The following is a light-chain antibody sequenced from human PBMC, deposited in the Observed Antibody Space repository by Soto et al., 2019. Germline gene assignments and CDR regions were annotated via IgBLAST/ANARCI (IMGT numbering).Light chain of an antibody. J-gene: IGLJ2*01. CDR2: NTK. V-gene: IGLV8-61*01. Sequence: QTVVTQEPSFSVSPGGTVTLTCGLSSGSVSTSYYPSWYQQTPGQAPRTLIYNTKTRSSGVPDRFSGSILGNKAALTITGAQADDESDYYCVLYMCSGVSVFGGGTKLTVL. CDR3: VLYMCSGVSV. CDR1: SGSVSTSYY.